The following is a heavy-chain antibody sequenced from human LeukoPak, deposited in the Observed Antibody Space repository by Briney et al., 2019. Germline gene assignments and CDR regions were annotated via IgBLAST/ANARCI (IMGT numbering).Heavy chain of an antibody. CDR2: ISSSSSYI. D-gene: IGHD1-26*01. CDR3: AGRPIVPDPLPI. V-gene: IGHV3-21*01. Sequence: GGSLRLSCAASGFTFSSYSMNWVRQAPGKGLEWVSSISSSSSYIYYADSVKGRFTISRDNAKNSLYLQMNSLRAEDTAVYYCAGRPIVPDPLPIWGQGTMVTVSS. J-gene: IGHJ3*02. CDR1: GFTFSSYS.